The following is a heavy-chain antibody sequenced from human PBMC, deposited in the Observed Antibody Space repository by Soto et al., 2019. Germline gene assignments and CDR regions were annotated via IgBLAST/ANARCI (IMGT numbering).Heavy chain of an antibody. CDR2: MNPNSGNT. V-gene: IGHV1-8*01. CDR1: GYTFTSYD. J-gene: IGHJ5*02. Sequence: ASVKVSCKASGYTFTSYDINWVRQATGQGLEWMGWMNPNSGNTGYAQKFQGRVTMTRNTSISTAYMELSSLRSEDTAVYYCARGHVLKTWIQLWGNWFDPWGQGTLVTVSS. CDR3: ARGHVLKTWIQLWGNWFDP. D-gene: IGHD5-18*01.